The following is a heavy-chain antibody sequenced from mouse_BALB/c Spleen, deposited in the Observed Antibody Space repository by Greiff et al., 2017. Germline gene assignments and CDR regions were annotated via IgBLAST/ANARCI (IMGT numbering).Heavy chain of an antibody. CDR3: ARAGDGYLWYFDV. J-gene: IGHJ1*01. CDR1: GDSITSGY. D-gene: IGHD2-3*01. Sequence: EVQLVESGPSLVKPSQTLSLTCSVTGDSITSGYWNWIRKFPGNKLEYMGYISYSGSTYYNPSLKSRISITRDTSKNQYYLQLNSVTTEDTATYYCARAGDGYLWYFDVWGAGTTVTVSS. V-gene: IGHV3-8*02. CDR2: ISYSGST.